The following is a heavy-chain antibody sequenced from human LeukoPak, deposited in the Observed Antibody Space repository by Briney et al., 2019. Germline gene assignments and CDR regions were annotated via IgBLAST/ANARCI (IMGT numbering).Heavy chain of an antibody. V-gene: IGHV3-9*01. CDR1: GFTFDDYA. Sequence: PGRSLRLSCAASGFTFDDYAMHWVRQAPGKGLEWVSGISWNSGSIGYADSVKGRFTISRDNSKNTLYLQMNSLRAEDTAVYYCAKYVLLYDPGFDYWGQGTLVTVSS. J-gene: IGHJ4*02. D-gene: IGHD3-16*01. CDR2: ISWNSGSI. CDR3: AKYVLLYDPGFDY.